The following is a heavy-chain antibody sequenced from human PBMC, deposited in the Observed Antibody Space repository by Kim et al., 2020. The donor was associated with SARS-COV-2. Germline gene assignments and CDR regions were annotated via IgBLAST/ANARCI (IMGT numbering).Heavy chain of an antibody. V-gene: IGHV3-23*01. Sequence: EDSVKGRFTVTRDNAKNTLYLQMDSLRADDTALYYCAKDHESSGWPTFDYWGQGILVTVSS. D-gene: IGHD3-22*01. J-gene: IGHJ4*02. CDR3: AKDHESSGWPTFDY.